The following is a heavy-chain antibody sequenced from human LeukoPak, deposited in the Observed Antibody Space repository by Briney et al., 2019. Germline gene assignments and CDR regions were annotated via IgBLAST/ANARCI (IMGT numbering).Heavy chain of an antibody. CDR1: GFTFSDYA. J-gene: IGHJ3*01. CDR3: ARDRSGYANDAFDF. Sequence: GGSLRLSCAASGFTFSDYAMHWVRQAPGKGLEVVAVLSYGGTNKYYADSVKGRFTISRDNSKNTMFLQMNSLRAEDTAVYHCARDRSGYANDAFDFWGQGTMVTVSS. D-gene: IGHD3-3*01. V-gene: IGHV3-30-3*01. CDR2: LSYGGTNK.